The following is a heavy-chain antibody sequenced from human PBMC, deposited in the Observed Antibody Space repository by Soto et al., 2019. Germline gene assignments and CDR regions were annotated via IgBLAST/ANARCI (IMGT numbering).Heavy chain of an antibody. CDR2: LYTGTDT. Sequence: EVQLVESGGGLIQPGGSLRLSCAASGFTVSSTYLTWVRQAPGKGLEWVAILYTGTDTVYADSVKGRCTISRDSSKNTFYLQMNSLRAEDTAMYFCASSSYTGTYSGRFLDYWGQGSLVTVSS. V-gene: IGHV3-53*01. J-gene: IGHJ4*02. CDR3: ASSSYTGTYSGRFLDY. D-gene: IGHD1-26*01. CDR1: GFTVSSTY.